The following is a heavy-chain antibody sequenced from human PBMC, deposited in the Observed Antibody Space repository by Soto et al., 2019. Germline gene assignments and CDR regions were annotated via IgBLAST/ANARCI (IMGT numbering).Heavy chain of an antibody. J-gene: IGHJ6*02. D-gene: IGHD2-21*01. Sequence: SSVKVSCKASGYTFTSYYMHWVRQAPGQGLEWMGIINPSGGSTSYAQKFQGRVTMTRDTSTSTAYMELSSLRSEDTAVYYCARDTAYRKPRPIYYYYYGMDVWGQGTTVTVSS. CDR3: ARDTAYRKPRPIYYYYYGMDV. CDR2: INPSGGST. V-gene: IGHV1-46*01. CDR1: GYTFTSYY.